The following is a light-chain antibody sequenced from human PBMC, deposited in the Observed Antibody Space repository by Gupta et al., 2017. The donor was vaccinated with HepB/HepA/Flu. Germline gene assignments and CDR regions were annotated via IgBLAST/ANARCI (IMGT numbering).Light chain of an antibody. Sequence: QSAMTQPASVSGSPGQSINIPCTGTSSDVGGYNYVSWYKQHPGKAPKLMIYDVSNRPSGVSNRFSGSKSGNTASLTISGLQAEDEADYYCSSYTSSSTRVVFGGGTKLTVL. CDR2: DVS. J-gene: IGLJ2*01. CDR1: SSDVGGYNY. CDR3: SSYTSSSTRVV. V-gene: IGLV2-14*03.